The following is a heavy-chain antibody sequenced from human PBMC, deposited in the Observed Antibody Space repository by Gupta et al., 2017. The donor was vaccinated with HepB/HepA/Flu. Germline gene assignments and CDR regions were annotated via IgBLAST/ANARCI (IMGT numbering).Heavy chain of an antibody. V-gene: IGHV3-23*01. CDR3: AKSYYGSGSYYGTSNDY. CDR2: ICGSGGDT. Sequence: EVQLLESGGGLVQPGGSLRLSCAASGFTFSNYAMRWFRPATGKGLGWFSSICGSGGDTYYADSVKGRFTISRDNSKNTLNLQMNSLRAEDTAVYYCAKSYYGSGSYYGTSNDYWGQGTLVTVSS. CDR1: GFTFSNYA. J-gene: IGHJ4*02. D-gene: IGHD3-10*01.